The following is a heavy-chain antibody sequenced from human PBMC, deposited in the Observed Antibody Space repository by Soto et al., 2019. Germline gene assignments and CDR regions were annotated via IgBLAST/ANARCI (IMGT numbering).Heavy chain of an antibody. D-gene: IGHD3-10*01. CDR3: AKHPRGRGVVITLGDCCMDV. Sequence: RESLRLSCAASGFTFSSYAMYWVRQAPGKGLEWVSAISGSDGSTYYAESVTGRFTISRDNSKNTLYLHMNSLSAEDTAVYYCAKHPRGRGVVITLGDCCMDVWGQGTTVTVAS. V-gene: IGHV3-23*01. J-gene: IGHJ6*02. CDR1: GFTFSSYA. CDR2: ISGSDGST.